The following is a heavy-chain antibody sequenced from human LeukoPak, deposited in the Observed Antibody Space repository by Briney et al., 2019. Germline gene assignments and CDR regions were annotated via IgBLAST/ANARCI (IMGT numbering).Heavy chain of an antibody. V-gene: IGHV1-2*06. CDR3: ASTPDYGGLHYYYYYYMDV. CDR2: INPNSGGT. CDR1: GYTFTGYY. Sequence: VASVKVSCKASGYTFTGYYMHWVRQAPGQGLEWMGRINPNSGGTNYAQKFQGRVTMTRDTSISTAYMELSRLRSDDTAVYYCASTPDYGGLHYYYYYYMDVWGKGTTVTVSS. D-gene: IGHD4-23*01. J-gene: IGHJ6*03.